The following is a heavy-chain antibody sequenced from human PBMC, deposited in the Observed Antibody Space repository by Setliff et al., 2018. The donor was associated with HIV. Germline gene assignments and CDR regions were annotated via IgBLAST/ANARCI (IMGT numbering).Heavy chain of an antibody. V-gene: IGHV1-18*01. CDR1: GYTFNTYG. Sequence: ASVKVSCKASGYTFNTYGISWVRQAPGQGLEWMGWISANNGNTNYAQKFQGRVTMTTDTTTSTAYMELRSLRSDDTAVYYCARDAPAEYYDFWSGYSSRGLDYWGQGTLVTVSS. CDR2: ISANNGNT. CDR3: ARDAPAEYYDFWSGYSSRGLDY. D-gene: IGHD3-3*01. J-gene: IGHJ4*02.